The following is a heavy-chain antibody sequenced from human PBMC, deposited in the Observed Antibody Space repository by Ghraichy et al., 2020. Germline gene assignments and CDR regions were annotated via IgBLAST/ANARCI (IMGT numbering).Heavy chain of an antibody. CDR2: INHSGST. CDR1: GGSFSGYY. D-gene: IGHD3-22*01. CDR3: ARGHYYDSSGYYY. J-gene: IGHJ4*02. Sequence: SETLSLTCAVYGGSFSGYYWSWIRQPPGKGLEWIGEINHSGSTNYNPSLKSRVTISVDTSKNQFSLKLSSVTAADTAVYYCARGHYYDSSGYYYWGQGTLVTVSS. V-gene: IGHV4-34*01.